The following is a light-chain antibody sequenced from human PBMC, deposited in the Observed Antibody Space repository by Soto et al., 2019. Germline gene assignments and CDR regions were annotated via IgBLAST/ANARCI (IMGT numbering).Light chain of an antibody. J-gene: IGKJ5*01. Sequence: DIQMTQSPSTLSASVGDRFTITCRASHTITRRMAWYQQKPVKAPKLLIYDASTLESGVPSRFSGSRSGTEFTLTISSLQPDDFATYYCQQYNSYSSITFGQGTRLEIK. V-gene: IGKV1-5*01. CDR1: HTITRR. CDR3: QQYNSYSSIT. CDR2: DAS.